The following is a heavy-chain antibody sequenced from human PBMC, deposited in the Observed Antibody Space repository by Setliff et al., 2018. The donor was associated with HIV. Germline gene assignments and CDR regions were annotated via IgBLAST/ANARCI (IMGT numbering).Heavy chain of an antibody. D-gene: IGHD3-10*01. CDR3: ARGRDYCGSGSYFNGRANSYYFMDV. Sequence: SETLSLTCAVSGYSISSGYYWGWFRQPPGKGLGWIGSIYHSGSTYYNPSLKIRVTISVDTSKNQFSLRLSSVTAADTAVYYCARGRDYCGSGSYFNGRANSYYFMDVWGKGTTVTVSS. CDR2: IYHSGST. CDR1: GYSISSGYY. J-gene: IGHJ6*03. V-gene: IGHV4-38-2*01.